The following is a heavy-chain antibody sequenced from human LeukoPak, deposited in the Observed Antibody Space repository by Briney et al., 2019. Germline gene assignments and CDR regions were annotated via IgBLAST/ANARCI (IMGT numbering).Heavy chain of an antibody. V-gene: IGHV3-48*01. CDR1: GFTFSIYS. CDR3: ARDRSVPFDY. Sequence: GGSLRLSCAASGFTFSIYSMNWVRQAPGKGLEWVSYMTSDRRTIYYADSVKGRFTISRDNAKNLVYLQMNSLRAEDTAVYYCARDRSVPFDYWGQGTLVTVSS. D-gene: IGHD3-10*01. CDR2: MTSDRRTI. J-gene: IGHJ4*02.